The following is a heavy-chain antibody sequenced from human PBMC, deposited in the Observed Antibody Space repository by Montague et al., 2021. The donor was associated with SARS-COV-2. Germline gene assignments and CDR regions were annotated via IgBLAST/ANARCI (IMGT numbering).Heavy chain of an antibody. D-gene: IGHD3/OR15-3a*01. J-gene: IGHJ3*02. Sequence: SLRLSCAASGFTFSSYWMHWVRQAPGKGLVWVSRINSDGSSTSYADSVKGRFTISRDNAKNTLYLQINSLRAEDTAVYYCARGQGLGHDAFDIWRQGTMVTVSS. CDR1: GFTFSSYW. CDR2: INSDGSST. V-gene: IGHV3-74*01. CDR3: ARGQGLGHDAFDI.